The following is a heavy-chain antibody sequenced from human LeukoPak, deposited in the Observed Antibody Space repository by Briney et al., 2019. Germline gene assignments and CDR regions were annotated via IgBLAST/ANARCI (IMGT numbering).Heavy chain of an antibody. J-gene: IGHJ3*02. D-gene: IGHD4-17*01. Sequence: GASVKVSCKASGYTFTGYYIHWVRQAPGQGLEWMGWINPNSGNTGYAQKFQGRVTMTRNTSISTAYMELSSLRSEDTAVYYCARGDSAVTIAFDIWGQGTMVTVSS. V-gene: IGHV1-8*02. CDR2: INPNSGNT. CDR3: ARGDSAVTIAFDI. CDR1: GYTFTGYY.